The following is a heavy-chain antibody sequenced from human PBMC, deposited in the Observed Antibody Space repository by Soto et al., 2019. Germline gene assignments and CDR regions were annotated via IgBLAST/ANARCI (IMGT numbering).Heavy chain of an antibody. CDR2: IYHSGST. CDR1: GGSISSGGYS. D-gene: IGHD3-10*01. V-gene: IGHV4-30-2*01. J-gene: IGHJ5*02. Sequence: SETLSLTCAVSGGSISSGGYSWSWIRQPPGKGLEWIGYIYHSGSTYYNPSLKSRVTISVDRSKNQFSLKLSSVTAADTAVYYCARFVTMVRGVIITGSWFDPWGQGTLVTVSS. CDR3: ARFVTMVRGVIITGSWFDP.